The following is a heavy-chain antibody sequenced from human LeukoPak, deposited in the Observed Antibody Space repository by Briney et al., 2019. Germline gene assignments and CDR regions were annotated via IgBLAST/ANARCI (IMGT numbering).Heavy chain of an antibody. CDR1: GFTFSSYA. CDR2: ISYDGSNK. J-gene: IGHJ4*02. D-gene: IGHD3-22*01. Sequence: PGRSLRLSCAASGFTFSSYAMHWVSQAPGKGLEWVAVISYDGSNKYYADSVKGRFTISRDNSKNTLYLQMNSLRAEDTAVYYCARAKIVVVTLEGYDYWGQGTLVTVSS. CDR3: ARAKIVVVTLEGYDY. V-gene: IGHV3-30-3*01.